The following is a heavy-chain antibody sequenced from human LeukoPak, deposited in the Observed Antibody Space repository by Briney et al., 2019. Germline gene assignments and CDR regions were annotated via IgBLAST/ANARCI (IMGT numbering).Heavy chain of an antibody. Sequence: GTSLRLSCAASGFTFSDYAIHWVRQAPGKGLEWVSAISPSSGTFYADSVKGRFTISRDNSKNTLYLQMNSLRAEDTAVYYCARPQSSSGYYWPFDDWGQGTLVTVSS. V-gene: IGHV3-23*01. J-gene: IGHJ4*02. CDR2: ISPSSGT. D-gene: IGHD3-22*01. CDR1: GFTFSDYA. CDR3: ARPQSSSGYYWPFDD.